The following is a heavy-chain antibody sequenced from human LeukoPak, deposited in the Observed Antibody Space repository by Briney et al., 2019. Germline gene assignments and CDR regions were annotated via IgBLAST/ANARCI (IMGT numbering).Heavy chain of an antibody. CDR3: ARGTYYYDSSSYNPPPTRHDD. D-gene: IGHD3-22*01. V-gene: IGHV3-21*01. Sequence: PGGSLRLSWAASGFTFSSYSMSWVRQDPGKGLEWVSYISSSSAYIYYANSVTGRFTISRDKPKNSLYLQMNTLRAEDTAVYYCARGTYYYDSSSYNPPPTRHDDWGQGTLVTVYS. J-gene: IGHJ4*02. CDR1: GFTFSSYS. CDR2: ISSSSAYI.